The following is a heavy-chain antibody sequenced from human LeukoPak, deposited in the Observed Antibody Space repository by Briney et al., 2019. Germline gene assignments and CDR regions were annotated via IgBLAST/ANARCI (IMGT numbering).Heavy chain of an antibody. CDR2: IYYRGST. V-gene: IGHV4-59*01. D-gene: IGHD1-26*01. CDR3: ARVGATGYAFDM. CDR1: GGSISSYY. Sequence: EASETLSLTCTVSGGSISSYYWSWIRQPPGKGLEWVGYIYYRGSTNYNPSLKSRVTISMVTSKIQFSLKLSSVTAADTAVYYCARVGATGYAFDMWGQGTMVTVSS. J-gene: IGHJ3*02.